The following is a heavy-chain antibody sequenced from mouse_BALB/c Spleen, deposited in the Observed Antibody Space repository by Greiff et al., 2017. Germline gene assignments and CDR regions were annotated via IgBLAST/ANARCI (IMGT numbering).Heavy chain of an antibody. D-gene: IGHD2-3*01. CDR3: ARKGYDPYYAMDY. Sequence: QVQLKQSGAELMKPGASVKISCKATGYTFSSYWIEWVKQRPGHGLEWIGEILPGSGSTNYNEKFKGKATFTADTSSNTAYMQLSSLTSEDSAVYYCARKGYDPYYAMDYWGQGTSVTVSS. V-gene: IGHV1-9*01. CDR2: ILPGSGST. J-gene: IGHJ4*01. CDR1: GYTFSSYW.